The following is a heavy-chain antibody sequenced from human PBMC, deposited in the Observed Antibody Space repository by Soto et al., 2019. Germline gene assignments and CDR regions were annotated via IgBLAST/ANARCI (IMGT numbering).Heavy chain of an antibody. CDR1: GGSISSYY. J-gene: IGHJ5*02. CDR2: IYNSGST. CDR3: ARDLGYYHSSGYAT. Sequence: PSETLSLTCTVSGGSISSYYWSLIRQPPGKGLEWIGYIYNSGSTNYNPSLKSRVTISVDTSKNQFSLKLSSVTAADTAVYYCARDLGYYHSSGYATWAQGTLVTVSS. D-gene: IGHD3-22*01. V-gene: IGHV4-59*01.